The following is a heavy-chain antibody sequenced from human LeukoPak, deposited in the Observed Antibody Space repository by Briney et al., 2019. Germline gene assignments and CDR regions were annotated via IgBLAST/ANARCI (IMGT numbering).Heavy chain of an antibody. CDR1: GFTFSNYA. CDR2: ITGNGGTT. Sequence: GASLRLSCAASGFTFSNYAMSWVRQAPGKGLEWVSGITGNGGTTWYADSVKGHFTISRDNSKNTLYLQMNSLGAEDTAVYYCAKWGDYDVLTGYYVSDYWGQGTLVTVSS. V-gene: IGHV3-23*01. CDR3: AKWGDYDVLTGYYVSDY. D-gene: IGHD3-9*01. J-gene: IGHJ4*02.